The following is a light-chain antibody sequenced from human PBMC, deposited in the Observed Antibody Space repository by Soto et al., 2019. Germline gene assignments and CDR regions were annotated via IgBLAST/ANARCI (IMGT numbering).Light chain of an antibody. V-gene: IGKV3-20*01. Sequence: EIVLTQSPGTLSLSPGERATLSCRASQSVSSSFFAWYQQKPGQAPRLLLYGTSTRATGFPARFSGSGSGTDFTLTISRLEPEDFAVYYCQQYGSSPVTFGQGTKVEIK. CDR3: QQYGSSPVT. J-gene: IGKJ1*01. CDR2: GTS. CDR1: QSVSSSF.